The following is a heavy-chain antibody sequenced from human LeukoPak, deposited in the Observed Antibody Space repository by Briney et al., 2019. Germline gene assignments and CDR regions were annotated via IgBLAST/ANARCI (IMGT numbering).Heavy chain of an antibody. CDR1: GFSLSSQW. V-gene: IGHV3-7*01. J-gene: IGHJ5*02. CDR3: ARAFS. D-gene: IGHD3-16*01. Sequence: SGGSLRLSCAASGFSLSSQWMSWVRQAPGKGPEWVANIKEDGSQKSHVDSVKGRFTISSDNAKNSLYLQMNSLRAEDTAVYYCARAFSWGQGTLVTVSS. CDR2: IKEDGSQK.